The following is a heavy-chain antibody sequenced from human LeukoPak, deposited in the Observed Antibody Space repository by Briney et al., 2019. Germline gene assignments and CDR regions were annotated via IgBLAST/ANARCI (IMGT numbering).Heavy chain of an antibody. CDR1: GYTFTSYY. Sequence: ASVKVSCKASGYTFTSYYMHWVRQAPGQGLEWMGIINPSGGSTSYAQKLQGRVTMTTDTSTSTAYMELRSLRSDDTAVYYCATYCGGDCYTGYWGRGTLVTVSS. J-gene: IGHJ4*02. CDR3: ATYCGGDCYTGY. D-gene: IGHD2-21*02. V-gene: IGHV1-46*01. CDR2: INPSGGST.